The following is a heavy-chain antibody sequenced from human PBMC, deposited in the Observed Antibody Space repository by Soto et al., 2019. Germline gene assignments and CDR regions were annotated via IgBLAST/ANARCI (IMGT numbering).Heavy chain of an antibody. CDR2: IRSKANSYAT. D-gene: IGHD4-17*01. V-gene: IGHV3-73*02. CDR1: GFTFSGSA. Sequence: EVQLVESGGGLVQPGGSLKLSCAASGFTFSGSAMHWVRQASGKGLEWVGRIRSKANSYATAYAASVKGRFTISRDHSKNTAYLQMNSLKTEDTAVYYCTSNHIDYGDYTCFDPWGQGTLVTVSS. J-gene: IGHJ5*02. CDR3: TSNHIDYGDYTCFDP.